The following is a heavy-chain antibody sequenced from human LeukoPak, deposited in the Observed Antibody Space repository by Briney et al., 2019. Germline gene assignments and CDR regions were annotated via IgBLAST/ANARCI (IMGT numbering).Heavy chain of an antibody. D-gene: IGHD3-22*01. V-gene: IGHV1-2*04. Sequence: ASVKVSCKSSGYTFTGYYMHWVRQAPGQGLEWMGWINPNSGDTNYAQKFQGWVTMTRDMSTSTVYMELSSLRSEDTAVYYCARVPIGDSSGYYWISAFDIWGQGTMVTVSS. CDR1: GYTFTGYY. J-gene: IGHJ3*02. CDR3: ARVPIGDSSGYYWISAFDI. CDR2: INPNSGDT.